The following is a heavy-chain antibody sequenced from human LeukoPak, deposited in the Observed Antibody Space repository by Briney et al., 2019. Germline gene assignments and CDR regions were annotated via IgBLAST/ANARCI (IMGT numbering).Heavy chain of an antibody. CDR1: GFTFSSYG. CDR2: IWYDGSNK. CDR3: AKDLGDSSSSFFDY. J-gene: IGHJ4*02. D-gene: IGHD6-6*01. V-gene: IGHV3-33*06. Sequence: GGSLRLSCAASGFTFSSYGMHWGSQAPGKGLEWVAVIWYDGSNKYYADSVKGRFTISRDNSKNTLYLQMNSLRAEDTAVYYCAKDLGDSSSSFFDYWGQGTLVTVSS.